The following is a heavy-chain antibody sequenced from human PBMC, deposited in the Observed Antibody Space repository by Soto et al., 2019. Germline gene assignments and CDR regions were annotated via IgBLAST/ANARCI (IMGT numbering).Heavy chain of an antibody. CDR1: GYMFISYG. J-gene: IGHJ4*02. Sequence: ASVKVSCKASGYMFISYGINWVRQAPGQGLEWMGWISAYNGNTKYAQNLQGRVTMTIDTSTSTAYMEMRSLRSDDTAVYYCVRDLDGSGSYYTDYWGPGTLVTVSS. CDR3: VRDLDGSGSYYTDY. V-gene: IGHV1-18*01. D-gene: IGHD3-10*01. CDR2: ISAYNGNT.